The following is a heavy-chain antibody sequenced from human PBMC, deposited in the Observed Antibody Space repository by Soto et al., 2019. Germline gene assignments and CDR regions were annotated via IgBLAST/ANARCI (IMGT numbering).Heavy chain of an antibody. V-gene: IGHV2-5*02. CDR3: AHRRGYYDSSGYWFDP. J-gene: IGHJ5*02. D-gene: IGHD3-22*01. CDR1: GFSLSTSGVG. CDR2: IYWDDDK. Sequence: QITLKESGPTLVKPIQTLTLTCTFSGFSLSTSGVGVGWIRQPPGKALEWLALIYWDDDKRYSPSLKSRLTITKDTSKNQVVLTMTNMDPVDTATYYCAHRRGYYDSSGYWFDPWGQGTLVTVSS.